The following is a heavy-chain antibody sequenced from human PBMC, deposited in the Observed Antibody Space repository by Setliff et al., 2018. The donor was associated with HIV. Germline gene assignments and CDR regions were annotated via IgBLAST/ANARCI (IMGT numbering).Heavy chain of an antibody. Sequence: PSETLSLTCTVSGGSISSHYWGWIRQPPGKGLEWIGSIYYSGSTYYNPSLKSRVTISVDTSKNQFSLKLSSVTAADTAVYYCARHWVDSSSWSLYYYYYMDVWGKGTTVTVSS. CDR1: GGSISSHY. J-gene: IGHJ6*03. CDR2: IYYSGST. V-gene: IGHV4-39*01. CDR3: ARHWVDSSSWSLYYYYYMDV. D-gene: IGHD6-13*01.